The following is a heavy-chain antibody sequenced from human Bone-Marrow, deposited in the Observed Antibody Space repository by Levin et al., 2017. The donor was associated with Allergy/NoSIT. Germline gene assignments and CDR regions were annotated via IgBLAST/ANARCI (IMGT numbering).Heavy chain of an antibody. V-gene: IGHV3-48*02. CDR3: ASELDLETYHAFVT. J-gene: IGHJ3*02. CDR2: IGISTILI. CDR1: GFSFSSFS. D-gene: IGHD1-1*01. Sequence: ETLSLTCAASGFSFSSFSMNWVRQAPGKGLEWISYIGISTILIKYADSVRGRFTISRDNAKNSLYLQMNSLTDEDTAVYYCASELDLETYHAFVTWGQGTKVTVSS.